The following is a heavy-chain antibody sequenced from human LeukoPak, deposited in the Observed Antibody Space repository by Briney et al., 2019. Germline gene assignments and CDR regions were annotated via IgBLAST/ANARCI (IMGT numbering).Heavy chain of an antibody. D-gene: IGHD1-1*01. CDR2: ISYDGSNK. CDR3: AKDHRLEPGQLDY. CDR1: GFTFSSYA. V-gene: IGHV3-30-3*01. J-gene: IGHJ4*02. Sequence: PGGSLRLSCAASGFTFSSYAMHWVRQAPGKGLEGVAVISYDGSNKYYADSVKGRFTISRDNSKNTLYLQMNSLRAEDTAVYYCAKDHRLEPGQLDYWGQGTLVTVSS.